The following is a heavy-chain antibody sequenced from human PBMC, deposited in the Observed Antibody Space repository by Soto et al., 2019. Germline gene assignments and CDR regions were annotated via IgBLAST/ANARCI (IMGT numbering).Heavy chain of an antibody. CDR1: GGSISNYY. CDR3: ARQSYSSSSAFGY. Sequence: SETLSLTCTVSGGSISNYYWSWFRQPPGKGLEWIGYIYYSGSTNYNPSLESRATISVDTSKNQFSLKLSSVTAADTAVYYCARQSYSSSSAFGYWGQGTLVTVS. D-gene: IGHD6-6*01. J-gene: IGHJ4*02. V-gene: IGHV4-59*08. CDR2: IYYSGST.